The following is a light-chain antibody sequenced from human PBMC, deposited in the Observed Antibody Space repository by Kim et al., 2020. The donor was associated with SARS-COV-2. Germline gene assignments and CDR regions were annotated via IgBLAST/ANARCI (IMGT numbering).Light chain of an antibody. V-gene: IGKV3-15*01. CDR3: QQYKKWPPYT. J-gene: IGKJ2*01. CDR1: QSIRSD. Sequence: VSPGKSATLPCRDAQSIRSDLAWFQQKPGQAHRLLLYDASTRAAGVPVRFSGSGSGTEFTLTISSLESGDFAIYYCQQYKKWPPYTFGQGTKLEI. CDR2: DAS.